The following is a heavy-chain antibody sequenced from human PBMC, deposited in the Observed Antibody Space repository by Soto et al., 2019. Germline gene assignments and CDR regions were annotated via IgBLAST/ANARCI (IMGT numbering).Heavy chain of an antibody. CDR1: GGTFSGYG. V-gene: IGHV1-69*06. CDR3: ARGVSNSGAYYTGPSAYDL. D-gene: IGHD3-10*01. CDR2: TVPVFDTS. Sequence: QVQLVQSGAVVKKPGSSVEVSCQASGGTFSGYGISWVRQAPGQGLEWMGGTVPVFDTSKYAPRFQGRVTITTDKSTSTDYMELSSVTSDDTAIYFCARGVSNSGAYYTGPSAYDLWGQGTLVIVSS. J-gene: IGHJ3*01.